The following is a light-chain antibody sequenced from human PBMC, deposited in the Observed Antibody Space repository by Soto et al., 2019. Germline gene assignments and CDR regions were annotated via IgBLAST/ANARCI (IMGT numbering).Light chain of an antibody. CDR1: QSISSY. V-gene: IGKV1-39*01. CDR2: GAS. Sequence: DIQMTQSPSSLSASVGDSVTITCRASQSISSYLNWYQQKPGKAPKVLISGASSLQSGVPFRFSGSGSGTDFTLTISSLQFEDFASYYCQQSHSTPLTFGGGTKVEIK. J-gene: IGKJ4*01. CDR3: QQSHSTPLT.